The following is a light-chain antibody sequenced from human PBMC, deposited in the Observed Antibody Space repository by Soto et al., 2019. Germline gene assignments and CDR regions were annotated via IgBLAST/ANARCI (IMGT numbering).Light chain of an antibody. CDR1: QSVSSY. CDR2: DAS. CDR3: QQRSNWPLFT. J-gene: IGKJ3*01. Sequence: EIVLTQSPATLSLSPGERATLSCRASQSVSSYLAWYQQKPGQAPRLLIYDASNRATCIPARFSGSGSGTDFTRAISSLEPEDFAVYYCQQRSNWPLFTFGPGTKVDIK. V-gene: IGKV3-11*01.